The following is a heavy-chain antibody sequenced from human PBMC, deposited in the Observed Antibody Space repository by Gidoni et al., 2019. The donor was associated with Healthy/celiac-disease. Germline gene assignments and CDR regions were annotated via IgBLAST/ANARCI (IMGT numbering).Heavy chain of an antibody. CDR1: GGSISSSSYY. CDR2: IYYSGST. D-gene: IGHD1-26*01. V-gene: IGHV4-39*01. Sequence: QLQLQESGPGLVKPSETLSLTCTVSGGSISSSSYYWGWIRQPPGKGLEWIGSIYYSGSTYYNPSLKSRVTISVDTSKNQFSLKLSSVTAADTAVYYCAGSGSYYVSFDYWGQGTLVTVSS. CDR3: AGSGSYYVSFDY. J-gene: IGHJ4*02.